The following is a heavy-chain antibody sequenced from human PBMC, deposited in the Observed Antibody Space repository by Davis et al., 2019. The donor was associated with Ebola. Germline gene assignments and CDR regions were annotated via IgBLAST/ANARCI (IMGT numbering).Heavy chain of an antibody. J-gene: IGHJ4*02. V-gene: IGHV1-46*01. Sequence: ASVTVSCQASGYTFTGYYMHWVRQAPGQGLEWMGIINPSGGSTSYAQKFQGRVTMTRDTSTSTVYMELSSLRSEDTAVYYCARKHFVSPFDYWGQGTLVTVSS. CDR2: INPSGGST. CDR3: ARKHFVSPFDY. CDR1: GYTFTGYY.